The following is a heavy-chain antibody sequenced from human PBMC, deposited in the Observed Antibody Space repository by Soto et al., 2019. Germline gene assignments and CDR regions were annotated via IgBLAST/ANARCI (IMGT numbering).Heavy chain of an antibody. Sequence: TSETLSLTCTVSGGSISSSSYYWGWIRQPPGKGQEWIGSIYYSGSTYYNPSLKSRVTISVDTSKNQFSLKLSSVTAADTAVYYCARRDYGDFSVNWFDPWGQGTLVTVSS. CDR1: GGSISSSSYY. CDR2: IYYSGST. J-gene: IGHJ5*02. D-gene: IGHD4-17*01. CDR3: ARRDYGDFSVNWFDP. V-gene: IGHV4-39*01.